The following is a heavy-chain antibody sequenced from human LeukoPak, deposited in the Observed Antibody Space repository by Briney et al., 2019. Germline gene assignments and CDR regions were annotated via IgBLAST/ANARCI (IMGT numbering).Heavy chain of an antibody. CDR3: AKDRGIISDY. V-gene: IGHV3-23*01. J-gene: IGHJ4*02. CDR1: GFTFSSYS. CDR2: ISDNGDLS. D-gene: IGHD3-10*01. Sequence: GGSLRLSCVASGFTFSSYSLSWVRQSPGKGLEWVSGISDNGDLSYYADSVKGRFTISRDNSNNTLYLQMNSLRAEDTAVYYCAKDRGIISDYWGQGILVTVSS.